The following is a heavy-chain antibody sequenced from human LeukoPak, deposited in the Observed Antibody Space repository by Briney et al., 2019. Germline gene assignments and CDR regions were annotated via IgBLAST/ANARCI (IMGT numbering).Heavy chain of an antibody. J-gene: IGHJ3*02. D-gene: IGHD5-18*01. CDR3: ARLRYSYGPYDAFDI. Sequence: GESLKISCKGSGYSFTSQWIGWVRQMPGEGLEWMGNIYPGDSDSRYSPSFQGQVTISADKSISTAYLQWSSLKASDTAMYYCARLRYSYGPYDAFDIWGQGTMVTVSS. CDR2: IYPGDSDS. V-gene: IGHV5-51*01. CDR1: GYSFTSQW.